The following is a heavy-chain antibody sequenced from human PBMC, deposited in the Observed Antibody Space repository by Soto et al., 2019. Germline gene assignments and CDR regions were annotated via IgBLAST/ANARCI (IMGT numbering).Heavy chain of an antibody. J-gene: IGHJ4*02. Sequence: SETLSLTCAVYGGSFSGYYWSWIRQPPGKGLEWIGEINHSGSTNYNPSLKSRVTISVDTSKNQFSLRLRSVTAADTAVYYCARGGRAVVVVAATLRGFDYWGQGTLVTVSS. CDR1: GGSFSGYY. V-gene: IGHV4-34*01. CDR2: INHSGST. CDR3: ARGGRAVVVVAATLRGFDY. D-gene: IGHD2-15*01.